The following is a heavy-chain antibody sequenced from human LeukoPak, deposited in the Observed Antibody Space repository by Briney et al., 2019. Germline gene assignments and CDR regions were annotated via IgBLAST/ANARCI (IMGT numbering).Heavy chain of an antibody. CDR3: ANEEVPNDY. CDR2: ISISSDMT. Sequence: PGGSLTLSCEVSGSPFSSHAMSWVRQAPGRGLEWVSGISISSDMTYYADSVQGRFIISRDNSKNTVFLQMDSLRVEDTAVYYCANEEVPNDYWGRGTLVTVSS. D-gene: IGHD4/OR15-4a*01. V-gene: IGHV3-23*01. CDR1: GSPFSSHA. J-gene: IGHJ4*02.